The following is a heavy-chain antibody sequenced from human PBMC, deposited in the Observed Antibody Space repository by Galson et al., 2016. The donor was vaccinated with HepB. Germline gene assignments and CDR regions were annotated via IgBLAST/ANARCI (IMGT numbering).Heavy chain of an antibody. J-gene: IGHJ4*02. V-gene: IGHV3-23*01. CDR2: SGSGGPT. CDR1: GFTFSSYA. CDR3: AKSVLEYDIVTGYYRRGADY. D-gene: IGHD3-9*01. Sequence: SLRLSCAASGFTFSSYAMSWVRQAPGKGLEWVSSSGSGGPTYYADSVKGRLTITRDNSKNTLFLQMHSRRADDTAVYYCAKSVLEYDIVTGYYRRGADYWGQGTLVTVSS.